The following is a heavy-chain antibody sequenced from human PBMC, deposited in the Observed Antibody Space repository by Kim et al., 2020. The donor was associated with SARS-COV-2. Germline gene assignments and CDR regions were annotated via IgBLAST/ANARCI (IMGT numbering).Heavy chain of an antibody. CDR1: GFTFSSYG. CDR3: AKGGGDGYLNFDY. V-gene: IGHV3-30*18. Sequence: GGSLRLSCAASGFTFSSYGMHWVRQAPGKGLEWVAVISYDGSIKYYADSVKGRFTISRDNSKNTLYLQMNSLRAEDTAVYYCAKGGGDGYLNFDYWGQGT. CDR2: ISYDGSIK. D-gene: IGHD5-12*01. J-gene: IGHJ4*02.